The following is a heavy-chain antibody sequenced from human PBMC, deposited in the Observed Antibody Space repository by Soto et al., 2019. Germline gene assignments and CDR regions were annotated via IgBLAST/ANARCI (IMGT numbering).Heavy chain of an antibody. J-gene: IGHJ4*02. CDR1: GFTFSTNA. CDR2: ISYDGGTK. Sequence: QVPLVESGGGVVQPGRSLRLSCAASGFTFSTNAMHWVRQAPGKGLEWVAVISYDGGTKYYADSVKGRFTISRDNAKNTLYLQMNSLRAEDTAVYYCAKQFSGWSYYFDYWGQGTLVTVSS. D-gene: IGHD6-19*01. CDR3: AKQFSGWSYYFDY. V-gene: IGHV3-30-3*02.